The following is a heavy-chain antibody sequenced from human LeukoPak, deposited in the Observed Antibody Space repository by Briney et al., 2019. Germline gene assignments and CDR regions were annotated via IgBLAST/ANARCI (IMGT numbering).Heavy chain of an antibody. CDR2: INSSGST. D-gene: IGHD1/OR15-1a*01. V-gene: IGHV4-4*07. Sequence: SETLSLTCTVSGGSINNYYWSWIRQPAGKGLEWIGRINSSGSTNYNSSLKSRVTMSVDTSKNQFSLKLRSVTAADTAVYYCARESPNGDWNNWGQGTLVTVSS. CDR3: ARESPNGDWNN. CDR1: GGSINNYY. J-gene: IGHJ4*02.